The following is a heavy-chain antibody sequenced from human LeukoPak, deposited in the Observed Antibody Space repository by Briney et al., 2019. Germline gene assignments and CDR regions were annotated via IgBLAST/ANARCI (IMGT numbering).Heavy chain of an antibody. CDR2: IRSKTYTGTT. J-gene: IGHJ4*02. CDR1: GFTFGDYA. V-gene: IGHV3-49*04. CDR3: TRALRIAVAGTQYYFDF. Sequence: GESLKISCTASGFTFGDYAMSWVRQAPGKGLEWVAFIRSKTYTGTTDYAASVKGRFTISRDDSKGIAYLQMNSLKTEDTAVYYCTRALRIAVAGTQYYFDFWGQGTLVTASS. D-gene: IGHD6-19*01.